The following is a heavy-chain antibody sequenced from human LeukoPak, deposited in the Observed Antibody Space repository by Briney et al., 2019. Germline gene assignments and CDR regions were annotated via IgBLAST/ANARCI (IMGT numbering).Heavy chain of an antibody. D-gene: IGHD7-27*01. Sequence: GGSLRLSCAASGFTFSDSYMSWIRQVPGKGLEWISYISSSGGTVYYADSVKGRFTISRDNAKNSLYLQMNSLRAEDTAVYYCAKEGGDWGEGYFDYWGQGTLVTVSS. CDR3: AKEGGDWGEGYFDY. J-gene: IGHJ4*02. CDR2: ISSSGGTV. V-gene: IGHV3-11*01. CDR1: GFTFSDSY.